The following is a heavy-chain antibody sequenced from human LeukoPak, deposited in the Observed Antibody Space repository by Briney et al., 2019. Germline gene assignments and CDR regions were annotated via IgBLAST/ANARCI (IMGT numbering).Heavy chain of an antibody. CDR2: IDWDDDK. V-gene: IGHV2-5*02. CDR1: GFSLSTSGVG. Sequence: SGPTLVKPTQTLTLTCTFSGFSLSTSGVGVGWIRQPPGKALEWLALIDWDDDKRYSPSLKSRLTITKDPSKNQVVLTMTNMDPVDTATYYCAHRPGSSSWFSVDYWGQGTLVTVSS. CDR3: AHRPGSSSWFSVDY. D-gene: IGHD6-13*01. J-gene: IGHJ4*02.